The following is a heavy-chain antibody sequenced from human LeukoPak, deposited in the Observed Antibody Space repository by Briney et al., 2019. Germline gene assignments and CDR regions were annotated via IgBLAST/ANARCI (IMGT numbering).Heavy chain of an antibody. V-gene: IGHV3-21*01. CDR3: ARAGYSSGWRIDY. D-gene: IGHD6-19*01. Sequence: GGSLRLSCAASGFTFSSYSMNWVRQAPGRGLEWVSSISSSSSYIYYADLVKGRFTISRDNAKNSLYLQMSSLRAEDTAVYYCARAGYSSGWRIDYWGQGTLVTVSS. J-gene: IGHJ4*02. CDR1: GFTFSSYS. CDR2: ISSSSSYI.